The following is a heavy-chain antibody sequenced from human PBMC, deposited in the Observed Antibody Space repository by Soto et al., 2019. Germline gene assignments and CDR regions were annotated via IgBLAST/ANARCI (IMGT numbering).Heavy chain of an antibody. D-gene: IGHD6-19*01. CDR2: FDPEDGET. CDR1: GYTLTELS. CDR3: AARYYSRGWYDWFDP. J-gene: IGHJ5*02. Sequence: ASVKVSCKVSGYTLTELSMHWVRQAPGKGLEWMGGFDPEDGETIYAQKFQGRVTMTEDTSTDTAYMELSSLRSEDTAVYYCAARYYSRGWYDWFDPWGQGTLVTVSS. V-gene: IGHV1-24*01.